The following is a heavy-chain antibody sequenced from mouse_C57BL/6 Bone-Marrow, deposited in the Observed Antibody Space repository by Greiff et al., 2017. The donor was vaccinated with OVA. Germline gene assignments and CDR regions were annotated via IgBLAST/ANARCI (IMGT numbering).Heavy chain of an antibody. CDR1: GFTFSSYG. J-gene: IGHJ1*03. CDR2: ISSGGSYT. V-gene: IGHV5-6*02. D-gene: IGHD1-1*01. CDR3: ARGGFRVVATDFDV. Sequence: EVKLVESGGDLVKPGGSLKLSCAASGFTFSSYGMSWVRQTPDKRLEWVATISSGGSYTYYPDSVKGRFTISRDNAKNTLYLQMSSLKSEDTAMYYCARGGFRVVATDFDVWGTGTTVTVSS.